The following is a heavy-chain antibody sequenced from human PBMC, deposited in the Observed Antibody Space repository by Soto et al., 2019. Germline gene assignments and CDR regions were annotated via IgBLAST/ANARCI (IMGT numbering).Heavy chain of an antibody. V-gene: IGHV3-30*18. J-gene: IGHJ4*02. CDR3: AKDHIVAAAPDY. CDR1: GFTFESYG. D-gene: IGHD2-2*01. Sequence: GGSLRLSCAASGFTFESYGMHWVRQAPGKGLEWVAVISYDGSNRYYADSVKGRFTISRDNSKNTLYLQMDSLRAEDTAVYYCAKDHIVAAAPDYWGQGTLVTVSS. CDR2: ISYDGSNR.